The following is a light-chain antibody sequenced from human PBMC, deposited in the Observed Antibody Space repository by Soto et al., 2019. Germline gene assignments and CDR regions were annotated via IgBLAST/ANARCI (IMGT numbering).Light chain of an antibody. J-gene: IGLJ1*01. CDR2: EVS. CDR1: SSDVGSYNL. CDR3: CSYAGSSTIYV. Sequence: QSVLTQPASVSGSPGQSITISCTGTSSDVGSYNLVSWYQQHPGKAPKLMICEVSKRPSGVSNRFSGSKSGNTASLTISXXXXXXXXDYYCCSYAGSSTIYVFGTGTQLTVL. V-gene: IGLV2-23*02.